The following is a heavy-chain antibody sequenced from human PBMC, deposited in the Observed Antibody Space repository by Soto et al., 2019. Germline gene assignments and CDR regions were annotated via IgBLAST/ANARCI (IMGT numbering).Heavy chain of an antibody. V-gene: IGHV1-69*12. Sequence: QVQLVQSGAEVKKPGSSVKVSCKASGGTFSSYAISWVRQAPGQGLEWMGGIIPIFGTANYAQKFQGRVTITADESTSTAXXEXSXXRSEDTAVYYCARERIRYYDILTGYYHYYYYGMDVWGQGTTVTVSS. CDR2: IIPIFGTA. J-gene: IGHJ6*02. D-gene: IGHD3-9*01. CDR3: ARERIRYYDILTGYYHYYYYGMDV. CDR1: GGTFSSYA.